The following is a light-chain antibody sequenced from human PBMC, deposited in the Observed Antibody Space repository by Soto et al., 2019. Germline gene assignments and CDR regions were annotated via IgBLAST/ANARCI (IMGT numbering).Light chain of an antibody. CDR3: AAWDDRLNGPV. CDR1: SSNIGSNT. CDR2: SNN. J-gene: IGLJ3*02. Sequence: QAVLTQPPSASGTPGQRVTISCSGSSSNIGSNTVNWYQQLPGTAPKLLIYSNNQRPSGVPDRFSGSKSGTSASLAISGLQSEDEADYYCAAWDDRLNGPVFGGGTKLTLL. V-gene: IGLV1-44*01.